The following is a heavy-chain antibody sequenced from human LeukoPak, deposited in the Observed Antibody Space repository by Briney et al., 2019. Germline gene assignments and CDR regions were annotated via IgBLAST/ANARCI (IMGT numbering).Heavy chain of an antibody. CDR1: GFTFSSYG. Sequence: PGGSLRLSCAASGFTFSSYGMHWVRQAPGKGLEWVAVISYDGSNKYYADSVKGRFTISRDNSKNTLYLQMNSLRAEDTAVYYCAKEGYSRDFDYWSQGTLVTVSS. CDR3: AKEGYSRDFDY. D-gene: IGHD5-18*01. J-gene: IGHJ4*02. V-gene: IGHV3-30*18. CDR2: ISYDGSNK.